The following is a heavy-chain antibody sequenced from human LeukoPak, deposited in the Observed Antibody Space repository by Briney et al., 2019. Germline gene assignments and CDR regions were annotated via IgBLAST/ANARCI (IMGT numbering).Heavy chain of an antibody. CDR1: GYTFTSYY. J-gene: IGHJ4*02. Sequence: ASVKVPCKASGYTFTSYYMHWVRQAPGQGLEWMGIINPSGGSTSYAQKFQGRVTMTRDTSTSTVYMELSSLRSEDTAVYYCASAQSFWLQSDYWGQGTLVTVSS. D-gene: IGHD5-24*01. V-gene: IGHV1-46*01. CDR3: ASAQSFWLQSDY. CDR2: INPSGGST.